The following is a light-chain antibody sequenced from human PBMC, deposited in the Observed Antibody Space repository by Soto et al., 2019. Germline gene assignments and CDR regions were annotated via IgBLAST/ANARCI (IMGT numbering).Light chain of an antibody. Sequence: EIVLTQSPGTLSLSTGERATLSCRASQSVSSSYVAWYQQTPGQPPRLLIYGASTRATGIPARFSGSGPGTEFTLTISSLQSGDFTVYYCQQYSNWPRTFGQGSKVDIK. CDR1: QSVSSS. CDR2: GAS. V-gene: IGKV3-15*01. CDR3: QQYSNWPRT. J-gene: IGKJ1*01.